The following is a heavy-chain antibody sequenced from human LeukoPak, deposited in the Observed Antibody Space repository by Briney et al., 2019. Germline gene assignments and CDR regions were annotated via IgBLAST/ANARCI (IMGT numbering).Heavy chain of an antibody. Sequence: GGSLRLSCAASGFSCSDYYMGWIRQAPGKGLEWISYISGSGSDTNYAASVKGRFTVSRDNAKNSLYLQMTSLRAEDTAVYYCAKDAESLFGKWGWIDYWGQGTLVTVSS. V-gene: IGHV3-11*05. D-gene: IGHD3-10*01. CDR2: ISGSGSDT. CDR3: AKDAESLFGKWGWIDY. CDR1: GFSCSDYY. J-gene: IGHJ4*02.